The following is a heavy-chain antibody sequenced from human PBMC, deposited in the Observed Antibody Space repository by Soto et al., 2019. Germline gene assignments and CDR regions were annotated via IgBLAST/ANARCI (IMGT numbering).Heavy chain of an antibody. D-gene: IGHD6-13*01. CDR1: GGSISSSSYY. V-gene: IGHV4-39*01. J-gene: IGHJ5*02. CDR3: ARQAAAGRPLNNWFDP. Sequence: PSETLSLTCTVSGGSISSSSYYWGWIRQPPGKGLEWIGSIYYSGSTYYNPSLKSRVTISVDTSKNQFSLKLSSVTAADTAVYYCARQAAAGRPLNNWFDPWGQGTLVTVSS. CDR2: IYYSGST.